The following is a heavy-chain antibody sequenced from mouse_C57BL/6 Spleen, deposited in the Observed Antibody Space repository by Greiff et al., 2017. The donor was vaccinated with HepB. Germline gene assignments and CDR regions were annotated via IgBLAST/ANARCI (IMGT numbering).Heavy chain of an antibody. V-gene: IGHV10-3*01. CDR1: GFTFNTYA. J-gene: IGHJ4*01. Sequence: EVKLVESGGGLVQPKGSLKLSCAASGFTFNTYAMHWVRQAPGKGLEWVARIRSKSSNYATYYADSVKDRFTISTDDSQSMLYLQMNNLKTEDTAVYYCVRQRSHDLHYAMDYWGQGTSVTVSS. CDR3: VRQRSHDLHYAMDY. CDR2: IRSKSSNYAT.